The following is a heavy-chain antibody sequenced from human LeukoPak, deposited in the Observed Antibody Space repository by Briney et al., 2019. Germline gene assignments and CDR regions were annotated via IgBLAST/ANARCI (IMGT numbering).Heavy chain of an antibody. Sequence: ASVKVPCKASGYTFTSYYMHWVRQAPGQGLEWMGCIHPNSGDTNYAQNFQGRVTLTRDTSISTAYMDLISLTSDDTAVYYCATYNQWLAFDFWGQGTLVTVSS. CDR1: GYTFTSYY. CDR2: IHPNSGDT. CDR3: ATYNQWLAFDF. D-gene: IGHD6-19*01. J-gene: IGHJ4*02. V-gene: IGHV1-2*02.